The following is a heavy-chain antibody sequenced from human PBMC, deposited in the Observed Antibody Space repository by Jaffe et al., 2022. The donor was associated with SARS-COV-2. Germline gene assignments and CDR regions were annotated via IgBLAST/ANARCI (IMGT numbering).Heavy chain of an antibody. CDR1: GYSFISYA. D-gene: IGHD1-26*01. V-gene: IGHV7-4-1*02. CDR3: ARIAREGAIDY. Sequence: QVQLVQSGSELKKPGASVKVSCKTSGYSFISYAMNWVRQAPGQGLEWMGWINTNTGNPTYAQGFTGRFVLSLDISVSTAYLQISPLKAEDTAVYYCARIAREGAIDYWGQGTLVTVSS. J-gene: IGHJ4*02. CDR2: INTNTGNP.